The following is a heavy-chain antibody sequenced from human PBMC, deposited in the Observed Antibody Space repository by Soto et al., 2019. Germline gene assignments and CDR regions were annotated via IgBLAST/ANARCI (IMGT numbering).Heavy chain of an antibody. D-gene: IGHD6-19*01. Sequence: SETLSLTCFVSGYSITAGGYYWSWIRHHPGKGLEWIGSFYSSGSIIYNPSLRSRVSISGDTSSNQFSMSPTSVTAADTARYYCARMYSSGSGWFPPWGQGTLVTVSS. CDR1: GYSITAGGYY. CDR2: FYSSGSI. V-gene: IGHV4-31*10. J-gene: IGHJ5*02. CDR3: ARMYSSGSGWFPP.